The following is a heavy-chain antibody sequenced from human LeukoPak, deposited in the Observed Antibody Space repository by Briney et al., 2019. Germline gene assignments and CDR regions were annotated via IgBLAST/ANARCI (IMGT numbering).Heavy chain of an antibody. CDR3: ARDRYSGYYNWFDP. CDR1: GYTFTGYY. CDR2: INPNSGGT. D-gene: IGHD5-12*01. Sequence: ASVKVSCKASGYTFTGYYMHWVRQAPGQGLEWMGRINPNSGGTNYAQKFQGRVTMTRDTSISTAYMELSRPRSDDTAVYYCARDRYSGYYNWFDPWGQGTLVTVSS. J-gene: IGHJ5*02. V-gene: IGHV1-2*06.